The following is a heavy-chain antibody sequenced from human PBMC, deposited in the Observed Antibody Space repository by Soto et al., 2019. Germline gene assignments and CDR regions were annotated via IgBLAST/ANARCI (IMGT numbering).Heavy chain of an antibody. Sequence: PGGSLRLSCAASGFIFSSYDMHWVRQAPGKGLEYVSAISSNGGSTYYANSVKGRFTISRDNSKNTLYLQMGSLRAEDMAVYYCARAPVGVYXYWGQGTLVTVSS. D-gene: IGHD1-26*01. CDR1: GFIFSSYD. V-gene: IGHV3-64*01. CDR3: ARAPVGVYXY. CDR2: ISSNGGST. J-gene: IGHJ4*02.